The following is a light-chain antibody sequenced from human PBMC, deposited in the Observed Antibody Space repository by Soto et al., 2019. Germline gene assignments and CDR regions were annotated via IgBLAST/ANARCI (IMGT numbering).Light chain of an antibody. V-gene: IGKV1-5*01. CDR1: QSISNW. J-gene: IGKJ1*01. CDR3: QQYNSQST. Sequence: DIQMTHSPSTLSASVGDRVTITCRASQSISNWLAWYQQKPGKSPKLLIYHASTLESGVPSRFSGSGSGTEFTLTITSLQPDDFATYYCQQYNSQSTFGQGTKV. CDR2: HAS.